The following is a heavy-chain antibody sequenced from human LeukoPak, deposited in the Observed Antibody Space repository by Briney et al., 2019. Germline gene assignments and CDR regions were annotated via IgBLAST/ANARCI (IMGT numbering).Heavy chain of an antibody. CDR1: GGTFSSYA. V-gene: IGHV1-69*04. D-gene: IGHD6-13*01. J-gene: IGHJ3*02. CDR3: ASPGIAAAGTLRGAFDI. CDR2: IIPILGIA. Sequence: SVKVSCKASGGTFSSYAISWVRQAPGQGLEWMGRIIPILGIANYAQKFQGRVTITADKSTSTAYMELSSLGSEDTAVYYCASPGIAAAGTLRGAFDIWGQGTMVTVSS.